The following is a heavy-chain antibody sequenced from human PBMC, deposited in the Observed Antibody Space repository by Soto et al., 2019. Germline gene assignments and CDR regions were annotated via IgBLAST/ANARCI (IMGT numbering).Heavy chain of an antibody. Sequence: SVKVSCKASGGTFSSYAISWVRQAPGQGLEWMGGIIPIFGTANYAQKFQGRVTITADESTSTAYMELSSLRSEDTAVYYCARDGVRRDNYRGPFDYWGQGTLVTVSS. V-gene: IGHV1-69*13. D-gene: IGHD3-10*01. CDR2: IIPIFGTA. CDR1: GGTFSSYA. J-gene: IGHJ4*02. CDR3: ARDGVRRDNYRGPFDY.